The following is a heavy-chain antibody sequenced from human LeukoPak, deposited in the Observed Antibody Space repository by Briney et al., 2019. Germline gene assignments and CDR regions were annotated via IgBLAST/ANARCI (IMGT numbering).Heavy chain of an antibody. Sequence: PSGTLSLTCAVYGGSISSSNWWSWVRQPPGKGLEGIGEIYHSGSTNYNPSLKSRVTISVDKSKNQFSLKLSSVTAADTAVYYCAGSTCSGGSCYSGDYFDYWGQGTLVTVSS. CDR3: AGSTCSGGSCYSGDYFDY. CDR1: GGSISSSNW. D-gene: IGHD2-15*01. CDR2: IYHSGST. V-gene: IGHV4-4*02. J-gene: IGHJ4*02.